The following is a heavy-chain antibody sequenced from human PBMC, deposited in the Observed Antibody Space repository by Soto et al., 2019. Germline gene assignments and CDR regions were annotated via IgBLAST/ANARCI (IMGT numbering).Heavy chain of an antibody. CDR3: ARACRGSWRCNSTRLNFYY. Sequence: PWGSLRLSCGASGFSISNYGMHCIRQTPGKGLEWVTVIWYNGRKTYYADAVKSRFTISRDESKNTRYLQSNSLRLEDTAVYYCARACRGSWRCNSTRLNFYY. V-gene: IGHV3-33*01. D-gene: IGHD2-15*01. J-gene: IGHJ6*01. CDR1: GFSISNYG. CDR2: IWYNGRKT.